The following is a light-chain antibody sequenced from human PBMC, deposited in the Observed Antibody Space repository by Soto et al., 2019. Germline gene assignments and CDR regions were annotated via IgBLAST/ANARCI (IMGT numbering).Light chain of an antibody. CDR1: QTINNN. CDR2: GAS. J-gene: IGKJ1*01. Sequence: VMTQAPATLSVSPGERATLSCRASQTINNNVAWYQLKDGQVPRLVIYGASTRATDIPARFSGSGSGTEFTLTISSLQSEDFAVYYCQQYNNWPTFGQGTKGDIK. CDR3: QQYNNWPT. V-gene: IGKV3-15*01.